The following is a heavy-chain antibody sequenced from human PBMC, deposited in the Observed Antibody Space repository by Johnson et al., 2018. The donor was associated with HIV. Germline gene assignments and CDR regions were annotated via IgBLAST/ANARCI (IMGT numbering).Heavy chain of an antibody. CDR1: GFTFSSYA. V-gene: IGHV3-30-3*01. Sequence: QVQLVESGGGVVQPGRSLRLSCAASGFTFSSYAMHWVRQAPGKGLEWVAVISYAGSNKYYADSVKGRFTISRDNSKNTLYLQMNSLRAEDTAVYYCASLVGDTYLNAFDIWGQGTMVTVSS. CDR3: ASLVGDTYLNAFDI. J-gene: IGHJ3*02. CDR2: ISYAGSNK. D-gene: IGHD1-26*01.